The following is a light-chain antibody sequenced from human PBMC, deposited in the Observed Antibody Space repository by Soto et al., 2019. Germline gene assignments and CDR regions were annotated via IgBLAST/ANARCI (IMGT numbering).Light chain of an antibody. CDR1: QGISSY. Sequence: DIQWTQSPSFLSASVGDRVTITCRASQGISSYLAWYQQKPGKAPKLLIYLASTLHSGVPSSFSGSGSGTDFSLTISSLQPEDIATYYCQQYENLPITFGQGTRLEIK. V-gene: IGKV1-9*01. J-gene: IGKJ5*01. CDR3: QQYENLPIT. CDR2: LAS.